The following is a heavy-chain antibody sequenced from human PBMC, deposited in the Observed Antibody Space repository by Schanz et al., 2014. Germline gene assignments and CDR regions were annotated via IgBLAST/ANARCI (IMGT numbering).Heavy chain of an antibody. J-gene: IGHJ4*02. CDR3: ASPTGYSDYGTYFDF. V-gene: IGHV3-23*04. CDR2: LSGSGGST. Sequence: VQLVESGGGLVKPGGSLRLSCAASGFTFSVYGMHWVRQAPGKGLEWVSALSGSGGSTYYADSVKGRFTISRDNSRNTLYLQMNSLRTEDTAGYYCASPTGYSDYGTYFDFWGQGTLVTVSS. D-gene: IGHD5-12*01. CDR1: GFTFSVYG.